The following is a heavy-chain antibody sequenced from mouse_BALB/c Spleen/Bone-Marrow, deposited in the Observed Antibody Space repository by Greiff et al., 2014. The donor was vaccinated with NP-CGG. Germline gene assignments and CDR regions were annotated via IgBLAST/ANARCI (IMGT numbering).Heavy chain of an antibody. CDR1: GYTFTDYY. J-gene: IGHJ2*01. CDR2: VNPYNGGT. Sequence: VQLKQSGPELVKPGASVKMSCKASGYTFTDYYMDWVKQSHGESFEWIGRVNPYNGGTSYNRKFKGKATLTVDKSSSTAYMELNSLTSEDSAVYYCARPPYYGNYVDYWGQGTTLTVSS. D-gene: IGHD2-10*01. V-gene: IGHV1-19*01. CDR3: ARPPYYGNYVDY.